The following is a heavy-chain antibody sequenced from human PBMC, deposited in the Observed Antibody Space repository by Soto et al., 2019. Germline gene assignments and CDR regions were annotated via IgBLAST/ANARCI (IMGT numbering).Heavy chain of an antibody. CDR2: MNPNSGDT. CDR1: GYTFSSYD. V-gene: IGHV1-8*01. CDR3: ASVLKFTTPLVRGVNPYYYYYMDV. J-gene: IGHJ6*03. D-gene: IGHD3-10*01. Sequence: GASVKVSCKASGYTFSSYDINWVRQATGQGLEWMGWMNPNSGDTNYPQKFQGRVTMTRNTSIATAYMELSSLKTEDTAVYYCASVLKFTTPLVRGVNPYYYYYMDVWGEGTTVTVSS.